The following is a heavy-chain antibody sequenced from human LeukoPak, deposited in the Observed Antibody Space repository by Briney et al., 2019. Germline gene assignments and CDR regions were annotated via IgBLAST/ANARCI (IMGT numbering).Heavy chain of an antibody. CDR3: AINPDSSGGGSDWYFDL. CDR1: GYTFTGYY. Sequence: GASVKVSCKASGYTFTGYYMHWVRQAPGQGLEWMGWINPNSGGTNYAQKFQGRVTMTRDTSINTAYMELSRLRSDDTAVYYCAINPDSSGGGSDWYFDLWGRGTLVTVSS. J-gene: IGHJ2*01. D-gene: IGHD3-22*01. V-gene: IGHV1-2*02. CDR2: INPNSGGT.